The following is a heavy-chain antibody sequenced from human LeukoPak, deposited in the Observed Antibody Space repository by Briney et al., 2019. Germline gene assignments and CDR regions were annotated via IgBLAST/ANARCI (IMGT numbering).Heavy chain of an antibody. CDR2: IYASGST. D-gene: IGHD3-16*01. J-gene: IGHJ4*02. CDR1: GGSIISYY. CDR3: ARTLGGFDY. V-gene: IGHV4-4*07. Sequence: PSETLSLTCTVSGGSIISYYWSWIRQPAGKGLEWLGRIYASGSTNYNPSLKSRVTMSVVSSKRQFSLKVGSVMAADTAVYYCARTLGGFDYWGQGTLVTVSS.